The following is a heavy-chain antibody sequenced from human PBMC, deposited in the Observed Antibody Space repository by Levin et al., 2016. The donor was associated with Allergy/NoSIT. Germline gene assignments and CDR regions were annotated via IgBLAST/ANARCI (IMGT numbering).Heavy chain of an antibody. Sequence: SETLSLTCTVSGDSITSGGYYWSWIRQHPGKGLEWIGYIYYSGSTYYNPSLKSRVTISADTSKNQFSLKLSSVTAADTAVYYCATGEMRNWFDPWGQGTLVTVSS. CDR3: ATGEMRNWFDP. J-gene: IGHJ5*02. CDR1: GDSITSGGYY. CDR2: IYYSGST. D-gene: IGHD3-10*01. V-gene: IGHV4-31*03.